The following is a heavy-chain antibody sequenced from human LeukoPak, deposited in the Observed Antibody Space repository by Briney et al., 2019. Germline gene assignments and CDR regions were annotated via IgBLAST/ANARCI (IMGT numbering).Heavy chain of an antibody. D-gene: IGHD2-2*01. CDR2: IIPIFGTA. CDR3: ATASLYCSSTSCLSFDY. CDR1: GGTFSSYA. Sequence: SVKVSCKASGGTFSSYAISWVRQAPGQGLEWMGGIIPIFGTANYAQKFQGRVTITADESTSTAYMELSSLRSEDTAVYYCATASLYCSSTSCLSFDYWGQGTLVTVSS. J-gene: IGHJ4*02. V-gene: IGHV1-69*13.